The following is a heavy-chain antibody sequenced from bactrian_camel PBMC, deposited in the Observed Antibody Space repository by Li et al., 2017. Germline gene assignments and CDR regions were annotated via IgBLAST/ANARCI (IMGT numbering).Heavy chain of an antibody. CDR2: IYTVAGRT. V-gene: IGHV3S1*01. J-gene: IGHJ4*01. Sequence: HVQLVESGGDSVQVGGSLRLSCAASGYSFRRACVGWFRQAPGKAREVVATIYTVAGRTLYSDSVKGRFTISQDIAKNTLYLQMNSLKPEDTAMYYCAAQPSRRCPPLSLFYAYRGQGTQFTVS. CDR1: GYSFRRAC. CDR3: AAQPSRRCPPLSLFYAY. D-gene: IGHD1*01.